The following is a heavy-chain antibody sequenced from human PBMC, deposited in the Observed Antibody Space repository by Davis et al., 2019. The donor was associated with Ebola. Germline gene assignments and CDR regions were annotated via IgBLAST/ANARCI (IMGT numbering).Heavy chain of an antibody. V-gene: IGHV3-7*01. CDR1: GFTFSNYW. J-gene: IGHJ4*02. Sequence: GESLKISCVASGFTFSNYWMSWVRQAPGKGLEWVANLKSDGTTQYYVDSVKGRFTISRDNAKNSLYLQMNSLRDEDTAVYYCARDSNWGLDYWGQGTLVTVSS. D-gene: IGHD7-27*01. CDR2: LKSDGTTQ. CDR3: ARDSNWGLDY.